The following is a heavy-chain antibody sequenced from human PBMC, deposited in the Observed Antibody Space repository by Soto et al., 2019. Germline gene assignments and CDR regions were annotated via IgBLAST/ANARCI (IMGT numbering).Heavy chain of an antibody. CDR1: GFTFSSYT. J-gene: IGHJ4*02. V-gene: IGHV3-21*01. CDR2: ITSSSSAI. CDR3: ARDPNTGTYHFNY. D-gene: IGHD1-1*01. Sequence: EVQLLESGGGLVKPGGSLRLSCAASGFTFSSYTMNWVRQAPGKGLEWVSSITSSSSAIYYADSVRGRFTISRDNAKNSLYLQMNSLRAEDAAVYYSARDPNTGTYHFNYWGQGTLVTVSS.